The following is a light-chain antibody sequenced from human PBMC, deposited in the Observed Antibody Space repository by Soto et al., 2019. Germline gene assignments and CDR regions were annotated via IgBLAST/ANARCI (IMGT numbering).Light chain of an antibody. CDR2: EVN. J-gene: IGLJ1*01. Sequence: QSVLTQPASVSGSPGQSITISCTGTSSDIGSYNRVSWYQQPPGTAPKLIIYEVNNRPSGVPDRFSGSKSGNTASLTISGLQAEDAADYYCNSFTTSSTYVFGTGTKLTVL. CDR1: SSDIGSYNR. CDR3: NSFTTSSTYV. V-gene: IGLV2-18*02.